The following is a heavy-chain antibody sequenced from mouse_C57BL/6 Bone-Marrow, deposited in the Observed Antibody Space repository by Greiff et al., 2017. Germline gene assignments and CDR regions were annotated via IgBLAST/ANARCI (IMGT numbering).Heavy chain of an antibody. CDR2: IYPGSGST. V-gene: IGHV1-55*01. CDR1: GYTFTSYW. CDR3: AREDDGYSSWLAY. D-gene: IGHD2-3*01. Sequence: QVQLQQPGAELVKPGASVKMSCKASGYTFTSYWITWVKQRPGQGLEWIGDIYPGSGSTNYNEKFKSKATLTVDTSSSTAYRQLSSLTSEDSAVEYGAREDDGYSSWLAYWGQGTLVTVSA. J-gene: IGHJ3*01.